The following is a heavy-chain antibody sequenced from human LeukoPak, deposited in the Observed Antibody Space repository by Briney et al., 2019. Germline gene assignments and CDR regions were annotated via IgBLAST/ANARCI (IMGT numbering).Heavy chain of an antibody. J-gene: IGHJ4*02. CDR1: GFTFSSHG. Sequence: GGSLRLSCVASGFTFSSHGMNWVRQAPGKGLEWVSGITSGTRTYYADSVKGRFAISRDNSKNTLYLQMNSLRPEDTAVYYCARGLAYYYDSTAYFLDYWGQGTLVTVSS. V-gene: IGHV3-23*01. CDR2: ITSGTRT. D-gene: IGHD3-22*01. CDR3: ARGLAYYYDSTAYFLDY.